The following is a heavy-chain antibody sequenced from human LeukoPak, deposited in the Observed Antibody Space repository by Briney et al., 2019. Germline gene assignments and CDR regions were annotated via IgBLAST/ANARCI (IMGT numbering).Heavy chain of an antibody. V-gene: IGHV4-59*01. CDR3: ARDHGYSYGSNGYAFDI. CDR2: IYYSGST. D-gene: IGHD5-18*01. J-gene: IGHJ3*02. Sequence: SETLSLTCTVSGGFISSYYWSWIRQPPGKGLEWIGYIYYSGSTNYNPSLKSRVTISVDTSKNQFSLKLSSVTAADTAVYYCARDHGYSYGSNGYAFDIWGQGTMVTVSS. CDR1: GGFISSYY.